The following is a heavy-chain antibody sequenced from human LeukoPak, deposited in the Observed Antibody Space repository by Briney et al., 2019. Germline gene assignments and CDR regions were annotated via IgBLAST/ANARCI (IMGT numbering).Heavy chain of an antibody. CDR3: AKDMFFGLERPLDAFDI. CDR2: ISGSGGST. J-gene: IGHJ3*02. D-gene: IGHD3/OR15-3a*01. V-gene: IGHV3-23*01. CDR1: GFTFSSYA. Sequence: PGGSLRLSCAASGFTFSSYAMSWVRQAPGKGLEWVSTISGSGGSTYYADSVKGRFTISRDNSKNTLYLQMNSLRAEDTAVYYCAKDMFFGLERPLDAFDIWGQGTMVTVSS.